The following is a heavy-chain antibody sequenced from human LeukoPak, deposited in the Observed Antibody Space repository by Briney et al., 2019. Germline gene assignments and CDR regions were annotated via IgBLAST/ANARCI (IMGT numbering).Heavy chain of an antibody. D-gene: IGHD2-15*01. CDR3: AKDQEDRGYPSSFDF. Sequence: GGSLRLSCAASGFTFSSFAMSWVRQAPGKGLEWVSAISDGGRGTNYADSVRGRFTISRDNSKNTVYLQMDSLRVDDTAVYFCAKDQEDRGYPSSFDFWGQGTLVTVSS. CDR1: GFTFSSFA. CDR2: ISDGGRGT. V-gene: IGHV3-23*01. J-gene: IGHJ4*02.